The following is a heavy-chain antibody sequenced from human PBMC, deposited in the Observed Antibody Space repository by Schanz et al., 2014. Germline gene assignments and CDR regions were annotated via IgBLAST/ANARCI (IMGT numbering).Heavy chain of an antibody. CDR3: ARFLARYQYYGVDV. V-gene: IGHV3-11*05. CDR1: GFTFSNYY. D-gene: IGHD3-3*01. Sequence: QVQLVDSGGGLVKPGGSLRLSCAASGFTFSNYYMTWIRQAPGKGLEWVSDISDSGDSTHYADSVKGRFSISRDNGETSVYLQINSLRVEDTAVYYCARFLARYQYYGVDVWGQGTTVIVSS. CDR2: ISDSGDST. J-gene: IGHJ6*02.